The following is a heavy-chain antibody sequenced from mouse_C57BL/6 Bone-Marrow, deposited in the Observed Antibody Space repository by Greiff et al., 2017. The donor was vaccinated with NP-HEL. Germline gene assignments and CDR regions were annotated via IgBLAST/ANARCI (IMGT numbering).Heavy chain of an antibody. CDR2: IYPGSGST. J-gene: IGHJ2*01. Sequence: QVQLKEPGAELVKPGASVKMSCKASGYTFTSYWITWVKQRPGQGLEWIGDIYPGSGSTNYNEKFKSKATLTVDTSSSTAYMQLSSLTSEDSAVYYCARFDGPVDYWGQGTTLTVSS. CDR3: ARFDGPVDY. D-gene: IGHD2-3*01. CDR1: GYTFTSYW. V-gene: IGHV1-55*01.